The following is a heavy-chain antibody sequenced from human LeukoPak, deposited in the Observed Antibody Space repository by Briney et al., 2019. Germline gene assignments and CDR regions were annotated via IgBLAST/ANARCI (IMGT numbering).Heavy chain of an antibody. CDR3: ARGSFWSGYSLDY. J-gene: IGHJ4*02. V-gene: IGHV3-21*01. CDR1: GFTFSSLY. Sequence: GGSLRLSCAASGFTFSSLYMNWVRQAPGKGLEWVSSISSSDSYMYYADSVKGRFTISRDNPKNSLYLQMNSLRAEDTAVYYCARGSFWSGYSLDYWGQGTLVTVSS. D-gene: IGHD3-3*01. CDR2: ISSSDSYM.